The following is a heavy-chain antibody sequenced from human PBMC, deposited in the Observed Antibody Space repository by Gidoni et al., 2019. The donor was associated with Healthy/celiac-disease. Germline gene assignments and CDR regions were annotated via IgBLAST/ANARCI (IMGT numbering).Heavy chain of an antibody. J-gene: IGHJ6*02. CDR2: ISDDGSNK. D-gene: IGHD5-18*01. CDR3: ARTYTAMGVYYYYGMDV. V-gene: IGHV3-30*04. CDR1: GFTFSSHA. Sequence: QVQLVESGGGVVQPGRSLRLSCPAPGFTFSSHAIHWVRQAPGKRLEWVAVISDDGSNKYYADSVKGRFTISRDNSKNTLYLQMNSLRAEDTAVYYCARTYTAMGVYYYYGMDVWGQGTTVTVSS.